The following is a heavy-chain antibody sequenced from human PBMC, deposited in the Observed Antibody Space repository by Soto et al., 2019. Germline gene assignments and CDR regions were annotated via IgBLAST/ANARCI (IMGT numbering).Heavy chain of an antibody. D-gene: IGHD3-10*01. CDR1: GGSISSSSYY. V-gene: IGHV4-39*01. CDR2: IYYSGST. Sequence: SQTLSLTCTVSGGSISSSSYYWGWIRQPPGKGLEWIGSIYYSGSTYYNPSLKSRVTISVDTPKNQFSLKLSFVTAADTAVYYCASPGGGSGSPFDYWGQGTLVTVSS. CDR3: ASPGGGSGSPFDY. J-gene: IGHJ4*02.